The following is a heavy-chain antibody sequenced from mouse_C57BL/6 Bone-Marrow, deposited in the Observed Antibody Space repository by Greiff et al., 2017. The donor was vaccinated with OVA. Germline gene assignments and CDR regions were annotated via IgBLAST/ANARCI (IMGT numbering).Heavy chain of an antibody. CDR2: IDPENGDT. D-gene: IGHD2-1*01. V-gene: IGHV14-4*01. CDR3: TTCGNCFDY. CDR1: GFNIKDDY. J-gene: IGHJ2*01. Sequence: VHVKQSGAELVRPGASVKLSCTASGFNIKDDYMHWVKQRPEQGLEWIGWIDPENGDTEYASKFQGKATITADTSSNTAYLQLSSLTSEDTAVYYCTTCGNCFDYWGQGTTLTVSS.